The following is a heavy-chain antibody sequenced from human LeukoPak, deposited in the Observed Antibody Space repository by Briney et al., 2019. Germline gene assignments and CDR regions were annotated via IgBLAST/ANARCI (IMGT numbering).Heavy chain of an antibody. D-gene: IGHD3-10*01. CDR2: IYYSGST. Sequence: PSETLSLTCTVSGGSISSSSYYWGWIRQPPGKGLEWIGSIYYSGSTYYNPPLKSRVTISVDTSKNQFSLKLSSVTAADTAVYYCARKFREPDDAFDIWGQGTMVTVSS. J-gene: IGHJ3*02. CDR3: ARKFREPDDAFDI. V-gene: IGHV4-39*01. CDR1: GGSISSSSYY.